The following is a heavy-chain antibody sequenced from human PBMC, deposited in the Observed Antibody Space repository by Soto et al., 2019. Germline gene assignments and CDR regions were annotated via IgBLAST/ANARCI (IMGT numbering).Heavy chain of an antibody. CDR2: IYYSGST. CDR1: GGSISSSSYY. D-gene: IGHD6-13*01. J-gene: IGHJ5*02. CDR3: ARGIAAAGTSS. V-gene: IGHV4-39*01. Sequence: SETLSLTCTVSGGSISSSSYYWGWIRQPPGKGLEWIGYIYYSGSTYYNPSLKSRVTISVDTSKNQFSLKLSSVTAADTAVYYCARGIAAAGTSSWGQGTLVTVSS.